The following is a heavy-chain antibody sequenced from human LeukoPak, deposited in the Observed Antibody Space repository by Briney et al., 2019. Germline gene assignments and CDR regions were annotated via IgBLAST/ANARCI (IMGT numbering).Heavy chain of an antibody. J-gene: IGHJ2*01. CDR3: ARAPRGYFDL. Sequence: SETLSLTCTVSGGSISSYYWSWIRQPPGKGLEWIGEINHSGSTNYNPSLKSRVTISVDTSKNQFSLKLSSVTAADTAVYYCARAPRGYFDLWGRGTLVTVSS. V-gene: IGHV4-34*01. CDR2: INHSGST. CDR1: GGSISSYY.